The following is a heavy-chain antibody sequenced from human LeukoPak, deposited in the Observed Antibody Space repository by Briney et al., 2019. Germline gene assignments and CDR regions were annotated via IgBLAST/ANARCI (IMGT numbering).Heavy chain of an antibody. J-gene: IGHJ1*01. CDR2: IYENGGTT. CDR1: GFTFRSHA. Sequence: GGSLRLSCVGSGFTFRSHAMSWVRQAPEKGLEFVSGIYENGGTTYYADSVKGRFSISRDNSKNTLYLQMDSLRGEDTAVYYCAKDSGYDSSGYAPEYFQHWGQGTLVTVSS. V-gene: IGHV3-23*01. CDR3: AKDSGYDSSGYAPEYFQH. D-gene: IGHD3-22*01.